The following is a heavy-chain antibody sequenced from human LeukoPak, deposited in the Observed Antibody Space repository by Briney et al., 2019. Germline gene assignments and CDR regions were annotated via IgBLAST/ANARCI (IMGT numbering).Heavy chain of an antibody. CDR1: GFTLDDYA. CDR2: ISWNRGSI. Sequence: PGGSLRLSCAASGFTLDDYAMDWVRQAPGKGLEWVSGISWNRGSIGYADSVKGRFTISREKDKNSLSLQMNSLRAEDTALYYCAKARVGATELIDYWGQGTLVTVSS. CDR3: AKARVGATELIDY. D-gene: IGHD1-26*01. J-gene: IGHJ4*02. V-gene: IGHV3-9*01.